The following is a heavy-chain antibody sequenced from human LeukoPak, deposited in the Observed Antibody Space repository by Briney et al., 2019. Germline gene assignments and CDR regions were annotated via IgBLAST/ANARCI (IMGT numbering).Heavy chain of an antibody. J-gene: IGHJ4*02. V-gene: IGHV3-9*01. CDR2: ISWNSGSI. CDR1: GFTFSSYS. Sequence: AGGSLRLSCAATGFTFSSYSMNWVRQAPGKGLEWVSGISWNSGSIGYADSVKGRFTISRDNAKNSLYLQMNSLRAEDTALYYCAKGGGDDILTGYTYWGQGTLVTVSS. D-gene: IGHD3-9*01. CDR3: AKGGGDDILTGYTY.